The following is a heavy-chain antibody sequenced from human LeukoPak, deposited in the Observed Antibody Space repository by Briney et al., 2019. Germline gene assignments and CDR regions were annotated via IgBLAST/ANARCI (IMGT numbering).Heavy chain of an antibody. CDR3: ARVYYYDSSGYLVGMDV. J-gene: IGHJ6*02. V-gene: IGHV1-2*02. CDR2: INPNSGGT. D-gene: IGHD3-22*01. CDR1: GYTFTGYY. Sequence: ASVKVSCKTSGYTFTGYYMHWVRQAPGQGLEWMGWINPNSGGTNYAQKFQGRVTMPRDTSIRKAYMELRRLRSDDTAVYYCARVYYYDSSGYLVGMDVWGQGTTVTVSS.